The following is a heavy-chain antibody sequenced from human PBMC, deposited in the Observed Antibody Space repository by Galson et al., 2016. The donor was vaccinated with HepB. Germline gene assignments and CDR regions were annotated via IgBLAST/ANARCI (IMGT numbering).Heavy chain of an antibody. J-gene: IGHJ3*02. CDR1: GFTFSTYG. Sequence: SLRLSCAASGFTFSTYGMHWVRQAPGKGLEWVALISYDGKSESYADSVKGRVTISRDNSKNTLYLQMHSLRGEDTAVYYCARARRPVVVAATHIMGTTSGDAFAIWGQGAMVTVSS. CDR3: ARARRPVVVAATHIMGTTSGDAFAI. CDR2: ISYDGKSE. D-gene: IGHD2-15*01. V-gene: IGHV3-30*03.